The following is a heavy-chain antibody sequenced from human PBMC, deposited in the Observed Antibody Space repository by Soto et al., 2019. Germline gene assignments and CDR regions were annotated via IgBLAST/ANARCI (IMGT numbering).Heavy chain of an antibody. CDR3: ARGSNDIVVVVAATPDYFDY. D-gene: IGHD2-15*01. Sequence: QVQLVESGGGVVQPGRSLRLSCAASGFTFSSYGMHWVRQAPGKGLEWVAVIWYDGSNKYYADSVKGRFTISRDNSKNTLYLQMNSLRAEDTAVYYCARGSNDIVVVVAATPDYFDYWGQGTLVTVSS. V-gene: IGHV3-33*01. CDR1: GFTFSSYG. J-gene: IGHJ4*02. CDR2: IWYDGSNK.